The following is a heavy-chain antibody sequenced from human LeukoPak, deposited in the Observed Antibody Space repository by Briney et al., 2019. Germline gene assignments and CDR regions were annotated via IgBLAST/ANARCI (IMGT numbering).Heavy chain of an antibody. CDR3: AKSINRYYFEY. CDR1: GFTFSSYA. V-gene: IGHV3-23*01. J-gene: IGHJ4*02. CDR2: ISGSGDRT. Sequence: PGGSLRLSCAASGFTFSSYAMSWVRQAPGKGLEWVSAISGSGDRTYYADSVKGRFTISRDNSKNTLYLQMSSLRAEDTAVYYCAKSINRYYFEYWGQGTLVTVSS.